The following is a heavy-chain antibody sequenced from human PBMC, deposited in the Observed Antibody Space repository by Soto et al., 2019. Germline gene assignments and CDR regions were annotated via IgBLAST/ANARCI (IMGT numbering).Heavy chain of an antibody. V-gene: IGHV1-69*01. CDR1: GGTFSSYA. J-gene: IGHJ4*02. CDR3: ARGFAKDYYDSSGYSFDY. CDR2: IIPIFGTA. D-gene: IGHD3-22*01. Sequence: QVQLVQSGAEVKKPGSSVTVSCKASGGTFSSYAISWVRQAPGQGLEWMGGIIPIFGTANYAQKFQGRVTITADEYTSTAYMELSSLRSEDTAVYYCARGFAKDYYDSSGYSFDYWGQGTLVTVSS.